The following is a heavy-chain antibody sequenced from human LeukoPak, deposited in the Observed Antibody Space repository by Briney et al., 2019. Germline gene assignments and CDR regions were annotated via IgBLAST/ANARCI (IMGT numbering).Heavy chain of an antibody. CDR3: ARGRGVLVPAATCFDP. CDR1: GYTFIAYY. V-gene: IGHV1-2*02. D-gene: IGHD2-2*01. Sequence: GASVKVSCKASGYTFIAYYMHWVRQAPGQGLEWMGWINPNSGDTNYAQKFQGRVTMTRDTSLSTAYMDLSRLRSDDTAVYYCARGRGVLVPAATCFDPWGEGTLVTVSS. CDR2: INPNSGDT. J-gene: IGHJ5*02.